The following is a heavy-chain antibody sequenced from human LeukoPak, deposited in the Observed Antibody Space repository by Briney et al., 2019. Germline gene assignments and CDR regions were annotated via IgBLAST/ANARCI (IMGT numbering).Heavy chain of an antibody. CDR1: RFTVSSNY. J-gene: IGHJ4*02. D-gene: IGHD6-13*01. CDR3: ARGVYSSSWYFDY. Sequence: QAGGSLRLSCAASRFTVSSNYMTWVRQAPGKGLEWVSVIYTGGSTYYADPVKGRFSISRDNSKNTLYLQMNSLRAEDTAVYYCARGVYSSSWYFDYWGQGTLVTVSS. CDR2: IYTGGST. V-gene: IGHV3-66*01.